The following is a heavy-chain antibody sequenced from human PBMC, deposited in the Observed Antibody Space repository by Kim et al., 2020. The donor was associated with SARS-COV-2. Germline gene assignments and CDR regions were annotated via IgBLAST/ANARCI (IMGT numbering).Heavy chain of an antibody. V-gene: IGHV4-59*09. CDR3: ARGGDCGGDCYPAGMDV. Sequence: LRSRVTKSVDTSKNQFSLKLSTVTAADTAVYYCARGGDCGGDCYPAGMDVWGQGTTVTVSS. J-gene: IGHJ6*02. D-gene: IGHD2-21*02.